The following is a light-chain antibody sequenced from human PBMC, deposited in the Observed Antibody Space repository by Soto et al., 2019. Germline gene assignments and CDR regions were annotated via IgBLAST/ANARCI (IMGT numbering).Light chain of an antibody. Sequence: EIVLTQSPGTLSLSPGERATLSCRASQSLSTYLAWYQQKPGQAPRVLIYTISNRATGVPDRFSGSGSGTDFTRTISRLEPEDSEVYYCQHYEYSPPRWTFGQGTKVEIK. CDR2: TIS. J-gene: IGKJ1*01. V-gene: IGKV3-20*01. CDR1: QSLSTY. CDR3: QHYEYSPPRWT.